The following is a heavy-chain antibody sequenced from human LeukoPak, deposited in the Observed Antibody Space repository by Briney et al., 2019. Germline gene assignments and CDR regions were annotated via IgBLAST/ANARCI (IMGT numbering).Heavy chain of an antibody. V-gene: IGHV3-30*03. J-gene: IGHJ3*02. CDR1: GFTFSSYG. Sequence: GGSLRLSCAASGFTFSSYGMHWVRQAPGKGLEWVAVISYDGSNKYYADSVKGRFTISGDNSKNTLYLQMNSLRAEDTAVYYCATLPSGVDAFDIWGQGTMVTVSS. CDR3: ATLPSGVDAFDI. CDR2: ISYDGSNK. D-gene: IGHD3-3*01.